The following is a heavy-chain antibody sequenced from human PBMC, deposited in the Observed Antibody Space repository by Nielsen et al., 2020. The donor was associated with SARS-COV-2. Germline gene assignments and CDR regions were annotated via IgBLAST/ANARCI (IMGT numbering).Heavy chain of an antibody. CDR3: ARDGNY. J-gene: IGHJ4*02. D-gene: IGHD1-26*01. V-gene: IGHV3-48*02. Sequence: WIRQPPGKGLEWVSYISSSSSTIYYADSVKGRFTISRDNAKNSLYLQMNSLRDEDTAEYYCARDGNYWGQGTLVTVSS. CDR2: ISSSSSTI.